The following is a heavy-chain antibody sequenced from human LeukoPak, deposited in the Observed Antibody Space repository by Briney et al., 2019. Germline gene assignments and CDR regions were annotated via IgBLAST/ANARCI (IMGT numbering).Heavy chain of an antibody. CDR1: GFTFSSYA. D-gene: IGHD2-8*01. J-gene: IGHJ6*03. V-gene: IGHV3-23*01. CDR3: ANGNRCTSPNCLGYYYFYMDV. Sequence: GGSLRLTCAASGFTFSSYAMNWVRQAPGRGLEWVSGFSGSGGTTYYADSVKGRFTISRDNSKNTLYLQMNSLRAEDTAVYYCANGNRCTSPNCLGYYYFYMDVWGKGTTVTVSS. CDR2: FSGSGGTT.